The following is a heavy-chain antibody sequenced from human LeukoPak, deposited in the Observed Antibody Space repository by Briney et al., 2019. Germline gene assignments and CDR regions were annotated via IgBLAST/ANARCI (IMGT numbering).Heavy chain of an antibody. V-gene: IGHV4-61*02. J-gene: IGHJ4*02. D-gene: IGHD6-6*01. Sequence: SQTLSLTCTVSGGSISSGSYYWSWIRQPAGKGLEWIGRVYTSGSTNYNPSLKSRVTISVDTSKNQFSLNLTSVTAADTAVYYCARGYSSSSLYFDSWGQGTLVSVSS. CDR3: ARGYSSSSLYFDS. CDR1: GGSISSGSYY. CDR2: VYTSGST.